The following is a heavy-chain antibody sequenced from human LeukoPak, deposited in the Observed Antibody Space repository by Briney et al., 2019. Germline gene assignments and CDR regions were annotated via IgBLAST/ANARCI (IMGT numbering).Heavy chain of an antibody. D-gene: IGHD1-7*01. CDR2: INPDSGDT. V-gene: IGHV1-2*02. CDR3: ARDYIDPGNYTPLGY. Sequence: ASVKVSCKASGYTFTAYYVHWVRQAPGQGLEGMGWINPDSGDTSSAQRFQGRVTVTRDTSISTVYMELSRLRSDDTAVYYCARDYIDPGNYTPLGYWGQGTLVTVSS. CDR1: GYTFTAYY. J-gene: IGHJ4*02.